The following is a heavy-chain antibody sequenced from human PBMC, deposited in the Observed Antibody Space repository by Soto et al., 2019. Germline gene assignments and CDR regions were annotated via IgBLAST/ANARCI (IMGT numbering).Heavy chain of an antibody. CDR1: GYTFNIYF. Sequence: ASVKVSCKASGYTFNIYFMHWVRQAPGQGLEWMGVINPSGDSTNSAQKFQGRVTMTRDTSTSTVYMELSNLRSEDTAIYYCASSYGSGYRAFDYWGQGALVTVSS. CDR3: ASSYGSGYRAFDY. J-gene: IGHJ4*02. V-gene: IGHV1-46*02. D-gene: IGHD3-10*01. CDR2: INPSGDST.